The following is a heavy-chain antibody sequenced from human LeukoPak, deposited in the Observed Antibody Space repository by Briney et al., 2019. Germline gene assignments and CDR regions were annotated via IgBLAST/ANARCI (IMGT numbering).Heavy chain of an antibody. D-gene: IGHD4-4*01. J-gene: IGHJ4*02. CDR3: ARGGGSKYSNYLDY. CDR2: IIPILGIA. Sequence: GASVKVSCKASGGTFSSYAISWVRQAPGQGLEWMGRIIPILGIANYAQKFQGRVTITADKSTSTAYMELSSLRSEDTAVYYCARGGGSKYSNYLDYWGQGTLVTVSS. CDR1: GGTFSSYA. V-gene: IGHV1-69*04.